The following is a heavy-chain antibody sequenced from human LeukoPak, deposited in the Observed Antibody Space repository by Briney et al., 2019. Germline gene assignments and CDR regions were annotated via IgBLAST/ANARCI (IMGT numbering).Heavy chain of an antibody. D-gene: IGHD6-19*01. CDR1: GFTFSSYA. J-gene: IGHJ4*02. Sequence: HPGGSLRRSCAASGFTFSSYAMHWVRQAPGKGLEWVAVISYDGSNKYYADSVKGRFTISRDNSKNTLYLQMNSLRAEDTAVYYCARDGAQRSGWKYYFDYWGQGTLVTVSS. CDR2: ISYDGSNK. V-gene: IGHV3-30-3*01. CDR3: ARDGAQRSGWKYYFDY.